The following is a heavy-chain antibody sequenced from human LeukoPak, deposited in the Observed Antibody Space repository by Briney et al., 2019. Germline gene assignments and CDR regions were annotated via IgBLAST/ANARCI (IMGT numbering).Heavy chain of an antibody. D-gene: IGHD6-19*01. CDR3: ATKQWLAPPPDS. CDR2: INTDGTVT. J-gene: IGHJ4*02. CDR1: GFTFSKYW. V-gene: IGHV3-74*01. Sequence: PGGSLRLSCAASGFTFSKYWMLWVRQAPGKGLESVSRINTDGTVTNYADSVKGRFTVSRDNADNTMFLQMNSLRDEDTAVYYCATKQWLAPPPDSWGQGTPVTVSS.